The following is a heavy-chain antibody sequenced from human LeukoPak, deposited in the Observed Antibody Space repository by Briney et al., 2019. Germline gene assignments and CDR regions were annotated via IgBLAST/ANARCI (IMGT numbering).Heavy chain of an antibody. CDR2: ISSSSSYI. CDR3: AELGITMIGGV. D-gene: IGHD3-10*02. CDR1: GFIFRTYS. J-gene: IGHJ6*04. Sequence: GGSLRLSCVTSGFIFRTYSMTWVRQAPGKGLEWVSSISSSSSYIYYADSVKGRFTISRDNAKNSLYLQMNSLRAEDTAVYYCAELGITMIGGVWGKGTTVTISS. V-gene: IGHV3-21*01.